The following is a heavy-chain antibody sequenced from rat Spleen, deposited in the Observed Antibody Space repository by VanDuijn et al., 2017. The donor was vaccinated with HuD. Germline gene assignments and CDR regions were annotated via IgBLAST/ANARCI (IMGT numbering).Heavy chain of an antibody. CDR1: GFNFSDYA. J-gene: IGHJ3*01. D-gene: IGHD4-3*01. CDR2: ISYDGVST. V-gene: IGHV5-29*01. Sequence: EVQLVESGGGLVQPGRSLKLSCAGSGFNFSDYAMSWVRQAPTKGLEWVATISYDGVSTYYRDSVRGRFTISSDDAKTTLYLQMDSLRSEDTATYYCARQDTSGYSNWFTYWGQGTLVTVSS. CDR3: ARQDTSGYSNWFTY.